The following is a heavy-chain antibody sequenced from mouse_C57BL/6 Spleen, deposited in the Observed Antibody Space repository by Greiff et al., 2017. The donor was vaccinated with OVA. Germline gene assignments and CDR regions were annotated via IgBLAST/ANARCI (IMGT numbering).Heavy chain of an antibody. V-gene: IGHV1-82*01. Sequence: QVQLQQSGPELVKPGASVKISCKASGYAFSSSWMNWVKQRPGKGLEWIGRIYPGDGDTNYNGKFKGKATLTADKSSSTAYMQLSSLTSEDSAVYFCARDGHYYGSSDWYFDVWGTGTTVTVSS. CDR1: GYAFSSSW. CDR3: ARDGHYYGSSDWYFDV. J-gene: IGHJ1*03. CDR2: IYPGDGDT. D-gene: IGHD1-1*01.